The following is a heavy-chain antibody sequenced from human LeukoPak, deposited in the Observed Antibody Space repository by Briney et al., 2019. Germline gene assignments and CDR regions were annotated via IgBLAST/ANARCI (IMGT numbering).Heavy chain of an antibody. CDR1: GGTFSSYA. V-gene: IGHV1-69*05. J-gene: IGHJ6*03. CDR3: ARALSPSAARYYYYYYYMDV. Sequence: ASVKVSCKASGGTFSSYAISWVRQAPGQGLEWMGGIIPIFGTANYAQKFQGRVTITTDESTSTAYMELSSLRSEDTAVYYCARALSPSAARYYYYYYYMDVWGKGTTVTVSS. D-gene: IGHD5-18*01. CDR2: IIPIFGTA.